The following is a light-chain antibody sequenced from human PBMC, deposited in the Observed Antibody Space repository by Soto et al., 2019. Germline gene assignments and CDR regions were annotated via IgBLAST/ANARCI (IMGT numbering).Light chain of an antibody. CDR3: QHYGDSNPT. CDR1: QTITFNF. Sequence: IVLTQSPVTLSLSPGEVAALSCGASQTITFNFLAWYQQKPGLAPRLLVYDASIRADGIPDRFSGSVSGTDFTLTISRLEPGDFAMYYCQHYGDSNPTFGGGTRVEI. CDR2: DAS. J-gene: IGKJ4*01. V-gene: IGKV3D-20*01.